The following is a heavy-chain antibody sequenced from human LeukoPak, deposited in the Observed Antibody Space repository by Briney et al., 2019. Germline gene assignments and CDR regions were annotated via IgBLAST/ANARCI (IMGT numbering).Heavy chain of an antibody. CDR3: ARDFGVRGVI. V-gene: IGHV1-3*01. CDR1: GYSLTSHF. CDR2: INAGNGNT. Sequence: ASVKVSCKASGYSLTSHFMHWVRQAPGQRLEWMGWINAGNGNTKYSQKFQGRVTITRDTSASTAYMELSSLRSEDTAVYYCARDFGVRGVIWGQGTLVTVSS. D-gene: IGHD3-10*01. J-gene: IGHJ4*02.